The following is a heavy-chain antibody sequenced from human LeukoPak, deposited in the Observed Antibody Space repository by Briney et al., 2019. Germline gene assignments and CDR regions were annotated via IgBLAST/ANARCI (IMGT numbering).Heavy chain of an antibody. CDR1: GGTFSSYA. CDR2: IIPIFGTA. Sequence: SVKVSCKASGGTFSSYAISWVRQAPGQGLEWMGGIIPIFGTANYAQKFQGRVTITADKSTSTAYMELRSLRSDDTAVYYCARVLGFYGSGSYYNDYWGQGTLVTVSS. D-gene: IGHD3-10*01. V-gene: IGHV1-69*06. J-gene: IGHJ4*02. CDR3: ARVLGFYGSGSYYNDY.